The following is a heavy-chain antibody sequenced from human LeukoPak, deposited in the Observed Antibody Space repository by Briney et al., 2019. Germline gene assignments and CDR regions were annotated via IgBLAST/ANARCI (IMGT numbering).Heavy chain of an antibody. CDR3: ARQPYILGAYYFDY. J-gene: IGHJ4*02. V-gene: IGHV4-34*01. D-gene: IGHD1-26*01. Sequence: SETLSLTCAVYGGSFSAYSWSWIRLPPGKGLEWVAEINHSGSTNYNPSLKSRVTVLVDTSKNQFSLTLGSVTAADTAVYYCARQPYILGAYYFDYWGQGALVTVSS. CDR1: GGSFSAYS. CDR2: INHSGST.